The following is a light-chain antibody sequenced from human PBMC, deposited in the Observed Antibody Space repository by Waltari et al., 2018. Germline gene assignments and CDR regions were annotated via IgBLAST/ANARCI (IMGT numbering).Light chain of an antibody. CDR3: QQANSFPFT. J-gene: IGKJ5*01. V-gene: IGKV1D-12*01. CDR2: GAS. CDR1: QDVSNY. Sequence: DTQMTQSPSSVSASVGDRVTMSCRTSQDVSNYLAWYQQKPGKAPKLLIYGASTFESGVPSRFSGSGSGTEFTLAISSLQPDDFATYYCQQANSFPFTFGQGTRLEI.